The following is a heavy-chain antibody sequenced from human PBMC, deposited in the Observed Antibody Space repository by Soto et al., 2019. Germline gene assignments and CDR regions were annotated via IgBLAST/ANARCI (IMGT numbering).Heavy chain of an antibody. CDR1: GFSLNTRDMG. J-gene: IGHJ5*02. Sequence: QITLKESGPTLVKPTQTLTLTCTFSGFSLNTRDMGVGWIRQPPGKALEWLALIYWDDDERYSPSLKNRITIXXDXAXXQVVLRIADVAPVDTATYCGARTRGGASGGGGCAPWGPGTLVPGSS. D-gene: IGHD2-15*01. V-gene: IGHV2-5*02. CDR2: IYWDDDE. CDR3: ARTRGGASGGGGCAP.